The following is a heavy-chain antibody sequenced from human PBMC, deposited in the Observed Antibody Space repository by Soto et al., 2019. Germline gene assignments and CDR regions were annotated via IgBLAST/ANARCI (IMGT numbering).Heavy chain of an antibody. V-gene: IGHV3-15*07. CDR2: IKSETDGGTV. CDR1: GLTFSNAW. D-gene: IGHD7-27*01. J-gene: IGHJ4*02. Sequence: EVELVESGGGLVKPGGSLRLSCAASGLTFSNAWMNWVRQAPGKGLEWVGLIKSETDGGTVDYAAPVKGIFSISRDDSKNTLYQQMSSRKAEDTAVYYCTSSRRNWGRFDYWGQGTLVTVSS. CDR3: TSSRRNWGRFDY.